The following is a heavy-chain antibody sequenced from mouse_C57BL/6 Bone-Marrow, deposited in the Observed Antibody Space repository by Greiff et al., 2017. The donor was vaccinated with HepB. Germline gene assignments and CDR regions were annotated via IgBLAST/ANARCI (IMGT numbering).Heavy chain of an antibody. CDR3: ARACDYAMDY. Sequence: EVKLVESGPGLVKPSQSLSLTCSVTGYSITSGYYWNWIRQFPGNKLEWMGYISYDGSNNYNPSLKNRISITRDTSKNQFFLKLNSVTTEDTATYYCARACDYAMDYWGQGTSVTVSS. CDR2: ISYDGSN. J-gene: IGHJ4*01. V-gene: IGHV3-6*01. CDR1: GYSITSGYY.